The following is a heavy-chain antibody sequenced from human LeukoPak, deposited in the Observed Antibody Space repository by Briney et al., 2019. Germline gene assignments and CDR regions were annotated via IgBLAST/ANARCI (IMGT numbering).Heavy chain of an antibody. CDR1: RFTFSTYS. J-gene: IGHJ5*02. D-gene: IGHD1-26*01. V-gene: IGHV3-21*01. CDR3: ARSLVVGATYPYH. Sequence: PGGSLRLSCAASRFTFSTYSMNWVRQAPGKGLEWVSSISSRSTYIYYADSVKGRFTISRDNAKNSLYLQLNSLRAEDTAVYYCARSLVVGATYPYHWGQGTLVTVSS. CDR2: ISSRSTYI.